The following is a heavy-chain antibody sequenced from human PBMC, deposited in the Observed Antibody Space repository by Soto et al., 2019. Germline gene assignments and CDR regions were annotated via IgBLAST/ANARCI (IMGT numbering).Heavy chain of an antibody. CDR2: ILHDGKNE. CDR3: ERDDDDGGYCDLGY. V-gene: IGHV3-30*04. Sequence: QVQLVESGGGVVQPRRSLRLSCEASGFTFRNYIMHWVRQAPGKGLEGVAMILHDGKNEYADSVKRRFTISRDNSKSTLYLQRNSLAPEDNAIYNSERDDDDGGYCDLGYWGEGGLGTVSS. CDR1: GFTFRNYI. D-gene: IGHD3-10*01. J-gene: IGHJ4*02.